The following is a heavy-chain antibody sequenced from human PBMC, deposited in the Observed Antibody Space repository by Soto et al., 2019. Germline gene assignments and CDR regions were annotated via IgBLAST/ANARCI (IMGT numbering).Heavy chain of an antibody. Sequence: QLQLQESGPGLVKPSETLSLTCTVSGGSISSSSYYWGWIRQPPGKGLEWIGSIYYSGSTYYNPSLKRRVTISVDTSKNQFSLKLSSVTAADTAVYYCARRPIDEAVAGPGVLVFDYWGQGTLVTVSS. CDR2: IYYSGST. CDR1: GGSISSSSYY. CDR3: ARRPIDEAVAGPGVLVFDY. V-gene: IGHV4-39*01. J-gene: IGHJ4*02. D-gene: IGHD6-19*01.